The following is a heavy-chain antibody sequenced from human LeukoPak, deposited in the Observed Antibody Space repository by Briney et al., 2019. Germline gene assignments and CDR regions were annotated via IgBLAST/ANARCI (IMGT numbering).Heavy chain of an antibody. CDR1: GGSISSYY. D-gene: IGHD3-3*01. CDR2: IYTSGST. CDR3: AREVPYDFWSDTRGAFDI. J-gene: IGHJ3*02. Sequence: PSETLSLTCTVSGGSISSYYWSWTRQPPGKGLEWIGRIYTSGSTNYNPSLKSRITISVDTSKNQFSLKLSSVTAAGTAVYYCAREVPYDFWSDTRGAFDIWGQGTMVTVSS. V-gene: IGHV4-4*07.